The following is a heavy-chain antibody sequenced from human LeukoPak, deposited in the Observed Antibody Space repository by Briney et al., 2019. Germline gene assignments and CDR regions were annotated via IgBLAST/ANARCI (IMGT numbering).Heavy chain of an antibody. CDR2: INHSGTT. CDR1: GGSFSDYY. Sequence: SETLSLTCAVYGGSFSDYYWSWIRQPPGKGLEWIGEINHSGTTNYNPSLKSRVSISLDTSKNQLSLKLTSVTAADTAVYYCARGLGGGNSIYFDYRGQGTLVTVSS. J-gene: IGHJ4*02. CDR3: ARGLGGGNSIYFDY. V-gene: IGHV4-34*01. D-gene: IGHD4-23*01.